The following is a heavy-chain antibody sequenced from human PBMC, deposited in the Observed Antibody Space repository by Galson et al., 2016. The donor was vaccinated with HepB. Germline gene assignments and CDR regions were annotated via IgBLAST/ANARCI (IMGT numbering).Heavy chain of an antibody. CDR1: GDSVSATNYY. V-gene: IGHV4-61*01. D-gene: IGHD3-10*01. J-gene: IGHJ3*02. Sequence: ETLSLTCTVSGDSVSATNYYWSWIRQPPGKGLEWIGYIFYTGSTNYNPSLESRVSIPLDTSKNQLSLKLNSVTAADTAVYFCAQARRAMVRGAAFPDAFDIWGQGTMVAVSS. CDR3: AQARRAMVRGAAFPDAFDI. CDR2: IFYTGST.